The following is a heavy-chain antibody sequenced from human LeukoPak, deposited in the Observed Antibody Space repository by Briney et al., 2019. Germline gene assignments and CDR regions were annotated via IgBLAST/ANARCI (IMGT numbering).Heavy chain of an antibody. Sequence: GGSLRLSCAASGLSVSSNDMTWVRQAPGKGLEWVSDVYSDGTTYYADSVKGRFTISSGHSKNTLYLQMNSLRAEDTAVYYCARAPRMVYFDYWGQGTLVTVSS. V-gene: IGHV3-53*01. CDR3: ARAPRMVYFDY. J-gene: IGHJ4*02. CDR2: VYSDGTT. CDR1: GLSVSSND. D-gene: IGHD2-15*01.